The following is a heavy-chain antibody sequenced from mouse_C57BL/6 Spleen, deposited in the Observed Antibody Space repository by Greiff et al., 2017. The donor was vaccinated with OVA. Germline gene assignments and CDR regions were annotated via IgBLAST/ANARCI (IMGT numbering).Heavy chain of an antibody. Sequence: QVQLKQSGPELVKPGASVKISCKASGYAFSSSWMNWVKQRPGKGLEWIGRIYPGDGDTNYNGKFKGKATMTADKSSSTAYMHLSSLTSEDSAVYFCAIAVPYYFDYWGQGTTLTVSS. CDR2: IYPGDGDT. CDR1: GYAFSSSW. CDR3: AIAVPYYFDY. V-gene: IGHV1-82*01. D-gene: IGHD1-1*01. J-gene: IGHJ2*01.